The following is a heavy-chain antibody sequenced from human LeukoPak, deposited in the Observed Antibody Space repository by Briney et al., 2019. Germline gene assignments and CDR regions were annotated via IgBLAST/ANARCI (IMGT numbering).Heavy chain of an antibody. D-gene: IGHD2-8*01. CDR2: IKRKTDGGKT. CDR1: GFTFSNAW. V-gene: IGHV3-15*01. J-gene: IGHJ4*02. Sequence: PGGSLRLSCGASGFTFSNAWMSWVRQAPGKGLEWVGRIKRKTDGGKTDYAAPVKGRFTISRDDSKNTLYLQMNSLKTEDTAVYYCTTWGALIDWGQGTLVTVSS. CDR3: TTWGALID.